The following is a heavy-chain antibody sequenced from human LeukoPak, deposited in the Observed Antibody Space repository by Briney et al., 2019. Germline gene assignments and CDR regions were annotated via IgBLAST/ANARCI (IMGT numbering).Heavy chain of an antibody. J-gene: IGHJ3*02. CDR3: ARGVYYDILTGPTTGGDAFDI. D-gene: IGHD3-9*01. V-gene: IGHV3-53*04. CDR1: GFSVSSNY. CDR2: IYSGDST. Sequence: AGGSLRLSCAASGFSVSSNYMNWVRQAPGKGLEWVSVIYSGDSTYYADSVKGRFTISRHNSKNTLYLQMNSLRAEDTAVYYCARGVYYDILTGPTTGGDAFDIWGQGTMVTVSS.